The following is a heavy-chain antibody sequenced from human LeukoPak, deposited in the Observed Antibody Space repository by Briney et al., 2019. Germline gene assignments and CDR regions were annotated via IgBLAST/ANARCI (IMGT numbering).Heavy chain of an antibody. V-gene: IGHV4-39*01. CDR2: IYYSGST. D-gene: IGHD3-22*01. J-gene: IGHJ4*02. CDR3: VLVVIYPTTYDY. Sequence: SETLSLTCTVSGGSISSSSYYWGWIRQPPGKGLEWIGSIYYSGSTYYNPSPKSRVTISVDTSKNQFSLKLSSVTAADTAVYYCVLVVIYPTTYDYWGQGTLVTVSS. CDR1: GGSISSSSYY.